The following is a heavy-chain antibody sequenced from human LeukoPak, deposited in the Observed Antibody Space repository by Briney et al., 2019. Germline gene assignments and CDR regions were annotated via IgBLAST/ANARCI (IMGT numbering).Heavy chain of an antibody. J-gene: IGHJ4*02. CDR2: INQDGSEK. CDR1: GFTLSTYW. V-gene: IGHV3-7*01. D-gene: IGHD6-13*01. Sequence: VGSLRLSCAPPGFTLSTYWMGCVPPVLGKRLEWVANINQDGSEKYYVDSVKGRFTISRDNAKTPLYVQMNSLRAEDTALYYCARVKDIAAAGTFDYWGQGTLVTVSS. CDR3: ARVKDIAAAGTFDY.